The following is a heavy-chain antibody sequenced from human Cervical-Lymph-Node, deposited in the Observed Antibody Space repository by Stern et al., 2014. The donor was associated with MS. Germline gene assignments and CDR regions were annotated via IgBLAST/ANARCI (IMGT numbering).Heavy chain of an antibody. CDR2: ISSSANT. CDR1: GASMSSGGYF. J-gene: IGHJ4*02. Sequence: QVQLVESGPGLVKPSQTLSLTCTVSGASMSSGGYFWTWIRPHPGQGLEWIGHISSSANTFYNPSLKRRITISEDTSKNQFSLKLSSVTAADTAIYYCASMGDYYDRSAYQFWGQGTLVTVSS. D-gene: IGHD3-9*01. CDR3: ASMGDYYDRSAYQF. V-gene: IGHV4-31*03.